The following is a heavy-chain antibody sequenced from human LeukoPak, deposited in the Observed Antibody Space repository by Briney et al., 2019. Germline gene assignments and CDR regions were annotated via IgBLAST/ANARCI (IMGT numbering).Heavy chain of an antibody. D-gene: IGHD5-24*01. CDR3: ARDRHGYNYDAFDI. V-gene: IGHV1-3*03. Sequence: ASVKVSCKASGYTFTSYAMHWVRQAPGQRLEWMGWINAGNGNTKYSQEFQGRVTITRDTSASTAYMELSSLRSEDMAVYYCARDRHGYNYDAFDIWGQGTMVTVSS. CDR2: INAGNGNT. CDR1: GYTFTSYA. J-gene: IGHJ3*02.